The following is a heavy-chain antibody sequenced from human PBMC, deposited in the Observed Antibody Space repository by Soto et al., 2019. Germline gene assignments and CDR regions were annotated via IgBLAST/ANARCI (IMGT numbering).Heavy chain of an antibody. CDR2: VYYSGST. V-gene: IGHV4-59*01. D-gene: IGHD3-10*01. CDR1: GGSISSYY. Sequence: PSETLSLTCTVSGGSISSYYWSWIRQPPGKGLEWIGYVYYSGSTNYNPSLKSRVTISVDTSKNQISLQLSSVTAADTAVYYCARDSTMVRSRGMDVWGQGTTVTVSS. J-gene: IGHJ6*02. CDR3: ARDSTMVRSRGMDV.